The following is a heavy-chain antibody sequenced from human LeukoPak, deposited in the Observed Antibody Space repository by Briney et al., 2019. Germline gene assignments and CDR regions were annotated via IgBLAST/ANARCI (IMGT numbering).Heavy chain of an antibody. CDR1: GGTFSSYA. V-gene: IGHV1-69*13. CDR3: ARGEGYYCDSSGYYSPSSNFDY. CDR2: IIPIFGTA. J-gene: IGHJ4*02. D-gene: IGHD3-22*01. Sequence: EASVTVSCTASGGTFSSYAISWVRQAPGQGLEWMGGIIPIFGTANYAQKFQGRVTITADESTSTAYMELSSLRSEDTAVYYCARGEGYYCDSSGYYSPSSNFDYWGQGTLVTVSS.